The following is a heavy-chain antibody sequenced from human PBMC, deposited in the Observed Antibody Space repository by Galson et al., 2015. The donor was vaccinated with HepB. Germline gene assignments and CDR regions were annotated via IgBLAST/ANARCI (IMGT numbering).Heavy chain of an antibody. V-gene: IGHV3-21*01. CDR3: ARVHRFITMIVVGNYMDV. CDR1: GFTFSSYT. Sequence: SLRLSCAASGFTFSSYTMNWVRQAPGKGLEWVSSISSSSGDIYYADSVKGRFTISRDNAKNSLFLQMNSLRAEDTAVYYCARVHRFITMIVVGNYMDVWCKVTTVTVSS. CDR2: ISSSSGDI. D-gene: IGHD3-22*01. J-gene: IGHJ6*03.